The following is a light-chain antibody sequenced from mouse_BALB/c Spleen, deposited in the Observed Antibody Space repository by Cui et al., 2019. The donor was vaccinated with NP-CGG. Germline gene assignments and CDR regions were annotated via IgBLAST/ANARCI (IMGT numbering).Light chain of an antibody. Sequence: QAVVTQESALTTSPGETVTLTCRSSTGAITTSNYANWVQEKPDHLFTVLIGGTNNRAPGVPARFSGSLIVDKAALTISGAQTEDEAIYFCALWYSNHWVFGGGTKLTVL. V-gene: IGLV1*01. CDR3: ALWYSNHWV. CDR2: GTN. CDR1: TGAITTSNY. J-gene: IGLJ1*01.